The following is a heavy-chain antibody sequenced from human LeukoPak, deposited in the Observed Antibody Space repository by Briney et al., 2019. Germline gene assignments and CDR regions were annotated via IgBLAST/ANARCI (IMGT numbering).Heavy chain of an antibody. V-gene: IGHV3-30*18. CDR3: AKVGRNYGDYNGWFDP. Sequence: GRPLRLSCAASGFILTDYGMHWVRQSPGKGLDGVAFMSYDGGNKYYADSVKGRSTISRDNSKNTLYLQMNTLRTEDTAVYYCAKVGRNYGDYNGWFDPWGQGTLVTVSS. CDR1: GFILTDYG. J-gene: IGHJ5*02. CDR2: MSYDGGNK. D-gene: IGHD4-17*01.